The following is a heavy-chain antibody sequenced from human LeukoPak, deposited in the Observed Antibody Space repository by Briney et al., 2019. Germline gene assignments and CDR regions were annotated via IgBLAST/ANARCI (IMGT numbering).Heavy chain of an antibody. CDR2: IYYSGTS. CDR1: GGSVSSSSFH. V-gene: IGHV4-39*01. J-gene: IGHJ5*02. D-gene: IGHD2-15*01. Sequence: SETLSLTCTVSGGSVSSSSFHWGWIRQPPGKGLEWIGSIYYSGTSYYNPSLQSRVTVSVDTSNNQFSLKMESVSAADTAIYYCARHQCSGDRCKSVDWFDPWGQGILVTVSS. CDR3: ARHQCSGDRCKSVDWFDP.